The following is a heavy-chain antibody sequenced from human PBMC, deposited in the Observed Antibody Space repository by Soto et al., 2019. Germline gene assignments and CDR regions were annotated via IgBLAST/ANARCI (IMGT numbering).Heavy chain of an antibody. CDR1: GFTFSDYA. CDR2: VSHDGRNT. D-gene: IGHD6-19*01. CDR3: AKGGRQWLVTSDFNY. V-gene: IGHV3-30*18. Sequence: PGGSLRLSCAASGFTFSDYAMHWVRQAPGKGLEWVAVVSHDGRNTHYADSVKGRFTNSRDSSKKTVSLEMTSLRAEDTAVYYCAKGGRQWLVTSDFNYWGQGALVTVSS. J-gene: IGHJ4*02.